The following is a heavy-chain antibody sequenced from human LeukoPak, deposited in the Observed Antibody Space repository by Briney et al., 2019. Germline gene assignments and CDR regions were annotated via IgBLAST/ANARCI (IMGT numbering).Heavy chain of an antibody. V-gene: IGHV3-74*01. CDR1: GFTFSSYW. CDR2: INSDGSST. J-gene: IGHJ5*02. D-gene: IGHD4-17*01. CDR3: ASSYGDYADWFDP. Sequence: GGSLRLSCAASGFTFSSYWMHWVRHAPGKGLGWVSRINSDGSSTSYADSVKGRFTISRDTAKNTLYLQMNSLRAEDTAVYYCASSYGDYADWFDPWGQGTLVTVSS.